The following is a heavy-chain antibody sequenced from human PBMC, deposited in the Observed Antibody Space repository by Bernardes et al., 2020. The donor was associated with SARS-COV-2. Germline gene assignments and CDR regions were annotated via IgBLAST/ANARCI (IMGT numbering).Heavy chain of an antibody. CDR2: IKHEGSEK. D-gene: IGHD2-15*01. CDR3: ARGWWEMRH. V-gene: IGHV3-7*04. J-gene: IGHJ4*02. CDR1: GFTLSSYW. Sequence: GGSLRLSRAASGFTLSSYWMTWVRQAPGTGLEWVASIKHEGSEKNYVDSVKGRFTISRDNAKNSLFLQLNSLRVEDTAVYYCARGWWEMRHWGQGTLVTVSS.